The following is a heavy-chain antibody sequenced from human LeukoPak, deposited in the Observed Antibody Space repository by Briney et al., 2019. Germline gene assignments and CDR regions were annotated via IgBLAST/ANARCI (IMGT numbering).Heavy chain of an antibody. CDR1: GGSISSHY. Sequence: SETLSLTCTVSGGSISSHYWSWIRQPPGKGLEWIGYIYYSGSTDYNPSLKSRVTISVDTSKNQFSLKLSSVTAADTAVYYCASSPHHFNWFDPWGQGTLVTVSS. D-gene: IGHD3-3*02. CDR3: ASSPHHFNWFDP. V-gene: IGHV4-59*11. J-gene: IGHJ5*02. CDR2: IYYSGST.